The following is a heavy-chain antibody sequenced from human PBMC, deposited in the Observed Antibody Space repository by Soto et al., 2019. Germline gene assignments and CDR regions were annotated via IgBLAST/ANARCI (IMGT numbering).Heavy chain of an antibody. CDR3: AKERAPYYYDSSGYLDY. CDR1: GFTFSSYG. Sequence: PGGSLRLSCAASGFTFSSYGMHWVRQAPGKGLEWVAVISYDGSNKYYADSVKGRFTISRDNSKNTLYLQMNSLRAEDTAVYYCAKERAPYYYDSSGYLDYWGQGTLVTVSS. D-gene: IGHD3-22*01. V-gene: IGHV3-30*18. J-gene: IGHJ4*02. CDR2: ISYDGSNK.